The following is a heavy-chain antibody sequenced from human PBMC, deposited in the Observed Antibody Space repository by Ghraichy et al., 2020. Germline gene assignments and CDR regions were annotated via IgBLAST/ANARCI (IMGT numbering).Heavy chain of an antibody. CDR3: AKAVAGKNSFDS. V-gene: IGHV3-23*01. Sequence: GGSLRLSCAASGFTFTSYDMTWVRQAPGKGLEWVSAINGGGGSTLYADSVKGRCTISRDNSKNTLYLQMNSLRVEDTAVYYCAKAVAGKNSFDSLGQGSLVTVSS. CDR2: INGGGGST. J-gene: IGHJ4*02. CDR1: GFTFTSYD. D-gene: IGHD6-19*01.